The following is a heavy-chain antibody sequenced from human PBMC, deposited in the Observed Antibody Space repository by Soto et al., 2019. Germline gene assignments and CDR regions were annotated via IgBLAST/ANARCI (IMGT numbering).Heavy chain of an antibody. CDR2: INAGNGNT. J-gene: IGHJ4*02. V-gene: IGHV1-3*01. CDR1: GYTFTSYA. Sequence: GASVKVSCKASGYTFTSYAMHWVRQAPGQRLEWMGWINAGNGNTKYSQKFQGRVTITRDTSASTAYMELSSLRSEDTAVYYCARDPRYYDFWSGSLAVLQYYFDYWGQGTLVTVSS. D-gene: IGHD3-3*01. CDR3: ARDPRYYDFWSGSLAVLQYYFDY.